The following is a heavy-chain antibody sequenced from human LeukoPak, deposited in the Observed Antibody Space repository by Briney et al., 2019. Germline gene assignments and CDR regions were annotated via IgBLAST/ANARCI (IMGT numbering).Heavy chain of an antibody. J-gene: IGHJ1*01. Sequence: GASVKVSCKASGYTFTDFGFIWVRQAPGQGLEWMGWVSTYNGDTDYAKKFQDRVTMTTESSTQTTFMELRNLRSDDTAVYYCAGAESMALYFLYWGQGTLVSVSS. D-gene: IGHD1-14*01. CDR1: GYTFTDFG. V-gene: IGHV1-18*01. CDR3: AGAESMALYFLY. CDR2: VSTYNGDT.